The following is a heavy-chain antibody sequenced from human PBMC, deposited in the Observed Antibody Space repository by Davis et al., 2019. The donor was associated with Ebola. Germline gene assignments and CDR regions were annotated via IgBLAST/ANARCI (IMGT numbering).Heavy chain of an antibody. V-gene: IGHV4-59*11. CDR3: AERGGSV. J-gene: IGHJ4*02. Sequence: PSETQSLTCTVSGVSISTHYWSWIRQPPGKRLEWIGSIYYTGSAYYNSSLNSRVTISVDTSKNQFSLKLSSVTAADTAMYYCAERGGSVWGQGTLVTVSS. CDR1: GVSISTHY. D-gene: IGHD3-16*01. CDR2: IYYTGSA.